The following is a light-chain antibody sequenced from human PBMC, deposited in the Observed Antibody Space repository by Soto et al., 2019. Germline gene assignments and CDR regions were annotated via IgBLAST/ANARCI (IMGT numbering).Light chain of an antibody. CDR1: ISDVGGYNT. CDR3: SSYTTSISYV. Sequence: QSALTQPASVSGSPGQSLTISCTGTISDVGGYNTVSWYQQHPGKVSKLMIHDVSDRPSWVSDRFSGSKSCNTASLTISWLQAEDEADYYCSSYTTSISYVFGSGTKVTVL. V-gene: IGLV2-14*01. J-gene: IGLJ1*01. CDR2: DVS.